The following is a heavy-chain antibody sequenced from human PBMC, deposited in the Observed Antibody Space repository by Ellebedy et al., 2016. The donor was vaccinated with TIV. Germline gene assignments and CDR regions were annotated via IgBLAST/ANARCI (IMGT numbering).Heavy chain of an antibody. CDR2: ISSSSIYI. CDR1: GFTFSSYT. D-gene: IGHD5-24*01. J-gene: IGHJ6*02. CDR3: ARDGGMATNRDYYYYGMDV. V-gene: IGHV3-21*01. Sequence: GESLKISXAASGFTFSSYTMNWVRQAPGKGLEWVSSISSSSIYIYYADSVKGRFTISRDNAKNSLYLQMNSLRAEDTAVYYCARDGGMATNRDYYYYGMDVWGQGTTVTVSS.